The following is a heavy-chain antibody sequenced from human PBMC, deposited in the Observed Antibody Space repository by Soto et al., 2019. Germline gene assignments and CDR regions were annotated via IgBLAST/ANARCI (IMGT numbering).Heavy chain of an antibody. CDR1: GGTFSSYA. CDR2: IIPIFGTA. V-gene: IGHV1-69*13. J-gene: IGHJ6*02. Sequence: SVKVSCKASGGTFSSYAISWVRQAPGQGLEWMGGIIPIFGTANYAQKFQGRVTITADESTSTAYMELSSLRSEDTAVYYCARDDLGVVVAAYSYGRDVGAQGPRFTFP. D-gene: IGHD2-15*01. CDR3: ARDDLGVVVAAYSYGRDV.